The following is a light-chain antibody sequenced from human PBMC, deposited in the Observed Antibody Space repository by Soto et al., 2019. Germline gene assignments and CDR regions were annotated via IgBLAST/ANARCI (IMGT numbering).Light chain of an antibody. J-gene: IGKJ4*01. V-gene: IGKV1-5*03. Sequence: DIQMTQSPSTLSASIGDRVTITCRASQSISSWLAWYQQKPGKAPKLLIYKASTLKSGVPSRFSGSGSGTEFTLTISSLQAEDVAVYYCQQYYSTPLTCGGGTKVDIK. CDR1: QSISSW. CDR2: KAS. CDR3: QQYYSTPLT.